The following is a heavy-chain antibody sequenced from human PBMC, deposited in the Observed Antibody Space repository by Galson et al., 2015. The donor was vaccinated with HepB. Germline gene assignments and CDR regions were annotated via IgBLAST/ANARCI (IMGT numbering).Heavy chain of an antibody. CDR2: ISSSSSTI. J-gene: IGHJ6*03. D-gene: IGHD6-19*01. CDR3: ARVPQYSSGWTVTHYYYYMDV. Sequence: SLRLSCAASGFTFSSYSMNWVRQAPGKGLEWVSYISSSSSTIYYADSVKGRFTISRDNAKNSLYLQMNSLRAEDTAVYYCARVPQYSSGWTVTHYYYYMDVWGKGTTVTVSS. CDR1: GFTFSSYS. V-gene: IGHV3-48*01.